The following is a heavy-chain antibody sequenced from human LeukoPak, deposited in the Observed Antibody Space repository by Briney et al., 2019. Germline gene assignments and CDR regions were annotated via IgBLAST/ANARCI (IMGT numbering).Heavy chain of an antibody. CDR2: IKQDGSEK. CDR3: AREGGATNNWFDP. CDR1: GFTFSTYW. V-gene: IGHV3-7*01. J-gene: IGHJ5*02. Sequence: GGSLRLSCTASGFTFSTYWMSWVRQAPGKGLEWVANIKQDGSEKYYVDSVKGRFTISRDNAKNSLYLQMNSLRAEDTAVYYCAREGGATNNWFDPWGQGTLDTVSS. D-gene: IGHD1-26*01.